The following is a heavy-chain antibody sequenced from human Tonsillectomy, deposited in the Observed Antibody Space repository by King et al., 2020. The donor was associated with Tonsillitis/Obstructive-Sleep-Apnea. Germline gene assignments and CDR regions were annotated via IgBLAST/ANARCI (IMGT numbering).Heavy chain of an antibody. CDR2: ISGSGGST. V-gene: IGHV3-23*04. D-gene: IGHD1-26*01. CDR1: GFTFSSYA. CDR3: AKRRVVGAAMRTSLWGDP. J-gene: IGHJ5*02. Sequence: VPLVESGGGLVPPGGSLRLSCAASGFTFSSYAMSWVRQAPGKGLEWVSAISGSGGSTYYADSVKGRFTISRDNSKNTLYLQMNSLRAEDTAVDYCAKRRVVGAAMRTSLWGDPWGQGTLGTVAA.